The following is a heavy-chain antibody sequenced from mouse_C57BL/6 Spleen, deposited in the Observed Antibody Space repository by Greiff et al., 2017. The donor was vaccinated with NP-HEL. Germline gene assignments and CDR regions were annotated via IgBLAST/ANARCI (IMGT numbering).Heavy chain of an antibody. D-gene: IGHD1-1*01. CDR2: INPNNGGT. Sequence: EVQLQQSGPELVKPGASVKLSCKASGYTFTDYYMNWVKQSHGKSLEWIGDINPNNGGTSYNQKFKGKATLTVDKSSSTSYMELRSLTSEDSAVYYCARHYYYGSSLGWFAYWGQGTLVTVSA. V-gene: IGHV1-26*01. J-gene: IGHJ3*01. CDR1: GYTFTDYY. CDR3: ARHYYYGSSLGWFAY.